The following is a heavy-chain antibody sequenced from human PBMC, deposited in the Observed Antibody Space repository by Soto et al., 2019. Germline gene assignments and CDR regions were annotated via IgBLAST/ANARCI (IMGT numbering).Heavy chain of an antibody. D-gene: IGHD6-19*01. CDR1: DFVFSNYE. J-gene: IGHJ4*02. CDR3: ARGHYRSGWFDC. CDR2: ISSSGGIK. V-gene: IGHV3-48*03. Sequence: EVQLVESGGGLVQPGGSLRLSCAASDFVFSNYEMSWVRQAPGKGLESIAYISSSGGIKYYADSVKGRFTILRDNSKNSLYLQMNSLKAEDMALYFCARGHYRSGWFDCWGQGTLVTVSS.